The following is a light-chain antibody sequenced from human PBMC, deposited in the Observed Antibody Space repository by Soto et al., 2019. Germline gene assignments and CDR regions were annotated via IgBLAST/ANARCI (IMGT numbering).Light chain of an antibody. CDR1: QSVTNS. CDR3: QQRNNWPRVT. CDR2: DVS. V-gene: IGKV3-11*01. Sequence: DIVLTQSPATLSLSPGERVTLSCRASQSVTNSLAWYQRKPGQAPRLLIYDVSNRATGIPARFSGSGSGADFTLTISSLEPEDFAVYFCQQRNNWPRVTFGQGTQLEIK. J-gene: IGKJ5*01.